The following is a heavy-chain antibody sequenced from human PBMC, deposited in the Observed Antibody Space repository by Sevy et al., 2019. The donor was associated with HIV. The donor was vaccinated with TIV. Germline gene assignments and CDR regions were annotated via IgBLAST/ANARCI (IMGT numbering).Heavy chain of an antibody. V-gene: IGHV3-23*01. CDR2: LSGSGLTT. J-gene: IGHJ6*02. D-gene: IGHD2-15*01. CDR1: GFTFSNFA. CDR3: AKDMYCSGGSCYHKYLHVMDV. Sequence: GGSLRLSCAASGFTFSNFAMSWVRQAPGKGLEWVSALSGSGLTTYYADSVKGRFTNSRDNSQNTVYLEMDSLRAEDRAIYYCAKDMYCSGGSCYHKYLHVMDVWSQGTTVTVSS.